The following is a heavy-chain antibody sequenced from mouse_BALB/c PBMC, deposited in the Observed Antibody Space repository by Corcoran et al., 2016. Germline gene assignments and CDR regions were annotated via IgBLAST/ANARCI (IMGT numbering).Heavy chain of an antibody. CDR3: ARYVYDAMDY. CDR2: INTHSGVP. CDR1: GYTFTTAG. V-gene: IGHV9-4*02. Sequence: QIQLVQSGPELKKPGETVRISCKASGYTFTTAGMQWVQKMPGKGLKWIGWINTHSGVPKYAEDFKGRFAFSLETSASTAYLQIINLKNEDTATYFCARYVYDAMDYWGQGTSVTVSS. J-gene: IGHJ4*01.